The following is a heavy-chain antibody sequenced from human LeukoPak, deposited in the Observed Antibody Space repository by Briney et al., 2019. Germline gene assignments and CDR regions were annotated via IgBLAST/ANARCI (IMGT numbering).Heavy chain of an antibody. V-gene: IGHV3-30*02. Sequence: GGSLRLSCAASGFSFSDYDMNWVRQAPGKGLEWVALIHYDGSNKYYADSVKGRFTISRDNSKNTLYLQMNSLRAEDTAVYYCAKLGGATVYDYWGQGTLVTVSS. D-gene: IGHD1-26*01. CDR1: GFSFSDYD. CDR2: IHYDGSNK. J-gene: IGHJ4*02. CDR3: AKLGGATVYDY.